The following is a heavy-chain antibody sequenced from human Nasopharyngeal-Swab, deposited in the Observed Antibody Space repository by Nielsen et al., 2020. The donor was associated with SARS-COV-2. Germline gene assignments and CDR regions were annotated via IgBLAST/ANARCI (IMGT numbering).Heavy chain of an antibody. CDR3: ARIRSYPTPWFDP. CDR1: GFSLSNARMG. CDR2: IFSNDEK. J-gene: IGHJ5*02. Sequence: SGPTLVKPTETLTLTCTVSGFSLSNARMGVSWIRQPPGKALEWLAHIFSNDEKSYSTSLKSRLTISKDTSKSQVVLTMTNVDPVDTATYYCARIRSYPTPWFDPWGQGTLVTVSS. V-gene: IGHV2-26*01.